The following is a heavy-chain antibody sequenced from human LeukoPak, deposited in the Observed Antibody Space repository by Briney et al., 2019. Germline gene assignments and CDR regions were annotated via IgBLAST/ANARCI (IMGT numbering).Heavy chain of an antibody. CDR2: TYYSGST. J-gene: IGHJ3*02. D-gene: IGHD3-9*01. CDR1: GGSISSGGYY. Sequence: SETLSLTCTVSGGSISSGGYYWSWIRQHPGKGLEWIGYTYYSGSTYYNPSLKSRVTISVDTSKNQFSLKLSSVTAADTAVYYCARAQIMDILTGYSQGAFDIWGQGTMVTVSS. CDR3: ARAQIMDILTGYSQGAFDI. V-gene: IGHV4-31*03.